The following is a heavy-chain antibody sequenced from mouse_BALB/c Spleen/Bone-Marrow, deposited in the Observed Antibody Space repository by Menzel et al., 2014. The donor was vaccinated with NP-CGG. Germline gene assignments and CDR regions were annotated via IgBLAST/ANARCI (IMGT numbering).Heavy chain of an antibody. V-gene: IGHV1-82*01. CDR3: ARSDGYRAMDY. J-gene: IGHJ4*01. D-gene: IGHD2-3*01. Sequence: QVQLQQSGPELVKPGASVKISCKASGYAFSSSWMSWVKQRPGQGLEWIGRIFPGDGDTYYNGKFKGKATLTADKSSSTAYMQFSSLTSVDSAVYFCARSDGYRAMDYWGQGTSVTVSS. CDR1: GYAFSSSW. CDR2: IFPGDGDT.